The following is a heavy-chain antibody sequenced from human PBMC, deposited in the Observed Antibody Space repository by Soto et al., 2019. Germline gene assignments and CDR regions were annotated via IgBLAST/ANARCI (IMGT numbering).Heavy chain of an antibody. CDR2: ISYDGSNK. CDR1: EFTFSSYG. D-gene: IGHD2-2*01. J-gene: IGHJ1*01. Sequence: QVQLVESGGGVVQPGRSLRLSCAASEFTFSSYGMHWVRQAPGKGLEWVAVISYDGSNKYYADSVKGRFTISRDNSKNALYLRMNGLRAEDTAVYYCAKEARDIVVVPAAMGERDWCFQHWGQGTLVTVSS. CDR3: AKEARDIVVVPAAMGERDWCFQH. V-gene: IGHV3-30*18.